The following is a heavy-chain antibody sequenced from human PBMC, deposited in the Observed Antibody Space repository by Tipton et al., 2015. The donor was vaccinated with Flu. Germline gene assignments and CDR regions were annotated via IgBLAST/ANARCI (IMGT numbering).Heavy chain of an antibody. CDR3: TKDVGATVSYNWFDP. J-gene: IGHJ5*02. Sequence: CLRLSCAASGFIFNNHRMHWVRQAPGKGLEWVSSISGSSSIYYADSVKGRFTISRDNAKNSLYLQMNSLRAEDTAVYYCTKDVGATVSYNWFDPWGQGTLVTVSS. CDR2: ISGSSSI. D-gene: IGHD1-26*01. V-gene: IGHV3-21*01. CDR1: GFIFNNHR.